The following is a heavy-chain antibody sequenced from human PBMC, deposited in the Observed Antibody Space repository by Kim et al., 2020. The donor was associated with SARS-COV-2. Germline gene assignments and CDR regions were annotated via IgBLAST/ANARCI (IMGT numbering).Heavy chain of an antibody. V-gene: IGHV4-59*13. D-gene: IGHD6-19*01. CDR1: GGSISSYY. Sequence: SETLSLTCTVSGGSISSYYWSWIRQPPGKGLEWIGYIYYSGSTNYNPSLKSRVTISVDTSKNQFSLKLSSVTAADTAVYYCAGLRGIIAVAGTYYYGMDVWGQGTTVTVSS. CDR2: IYYSGST. J-gene: IGHJ6*02. CDR3: AGLRGIIAVAGTYYYGMDV.